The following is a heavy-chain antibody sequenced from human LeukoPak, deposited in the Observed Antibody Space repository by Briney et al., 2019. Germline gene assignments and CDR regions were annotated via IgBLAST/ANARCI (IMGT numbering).Heavy chain of an antibody. V-gene: IGHV3-23*01. Sequence: GGSLRLSCAASGFTFSSYAMSWVRQAPGKGLEWVSAISGSGGSTYYADSVKGRFTISRDNSKNTLYLQMNSLRAEDTAVYYCAKDHGHYYDSSGYYYWGQGTLVTVSS. J-gene: IGHJ4*02. CDR3: AKDHGHYYDSSGYYY. CDR1: GFTFSSYA. CDR2: ISGSGGST. D-gene: IGHD3-22*01.